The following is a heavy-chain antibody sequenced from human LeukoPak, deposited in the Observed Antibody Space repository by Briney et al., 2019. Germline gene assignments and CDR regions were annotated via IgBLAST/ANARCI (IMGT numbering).Heavy chain of an antibody. CDR2: IIPILDIA. CDR1: GGTFSSYA. CDR3: ARDHPHIPPSNGMDV. J-gene: IGHJ6*02. Sequence: SVKVSCKASGGTFSSYAINWVRQAHGQGPEWMGRIIPILDIANYAQKFQVRVTITADKSTSTAYMELSSLRSEDTAVYYCARDHPHIPPSNGMDVWGQGTTVTVSS. D-gene: IGHD2-21*01. V-gene: IGHV1-69*04.